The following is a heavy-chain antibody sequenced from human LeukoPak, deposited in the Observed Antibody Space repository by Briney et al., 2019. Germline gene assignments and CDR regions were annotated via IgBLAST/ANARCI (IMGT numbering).Heavy chain of an antibody. J-gene: IGHJ1*01. Sequence: PSETLSLTCTVSSGSISGYYWSWIRQPPGKGLEWVGYISYSGSTNYNPSLKSRVTISVDTSKNQFSLKLSSVTAADTAVYYCARGSSSGWLFFQHWGQGTLVTVSS. CDR3: ARGSSSGWLFFQH. CDR1: SGSISGYY. CDR2: ISYSGST. D-gene: IGHD6-19*01. V-gene: IGHV4-59*01.